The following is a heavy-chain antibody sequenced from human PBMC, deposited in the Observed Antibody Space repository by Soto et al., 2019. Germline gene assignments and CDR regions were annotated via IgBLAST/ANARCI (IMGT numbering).Heavy chain of an antibody. CDR3: AKNGRAAAMYNWFDP. V-gene: IGHV3-23*01. D-gene: IGHD6-13*01. Sequence: EVQLLDSGGGLVQPEGSLRLSCTGSGFTFSSYAMNWVRQAPGKGLECVSTISGSGGTTYYADSVKGRFTISRDNSKNTLYLQMSSLRAEDTAVYYCAKNGRAAAMYNWFDPWGQGTLVTVSS. CDR1: GFTFSSYA. CDR2: ISGSGGTT. J-gene: IGHJ5*02.